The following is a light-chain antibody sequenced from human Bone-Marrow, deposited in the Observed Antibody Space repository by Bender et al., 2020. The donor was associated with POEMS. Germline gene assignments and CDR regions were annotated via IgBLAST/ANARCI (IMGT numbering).Light chain of an antibody. CDR3: CSYAGDGLGV. CDR2: EGS. Sequence: QSALTQPASVSGSPGQSITISCTGTSSDVGSYNLVSWYQHHPGKVPKLLIYEGSERPSGVSNRFSGSKSGNTASLTISGLQAEDEADYYCCSYAGDGLGVFGGGTKLTVL. CDR1: SSDVGSYNL. J-gene: IGLJ3*02. V-gene: IGLV2-23*01.